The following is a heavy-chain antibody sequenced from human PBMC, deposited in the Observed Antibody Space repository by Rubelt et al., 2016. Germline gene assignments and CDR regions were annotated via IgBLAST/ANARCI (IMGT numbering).Heavy chain of an antibody. CDR1: GFTFSSYG. J-gene: IGHJ5*02. D-gene: IGHD3-22*01. V-gene: IGHV3-23*01. CDR2: ISGSGDTT. CDR3: ARGPPFDT. Sequence: GGCLRLSCAASGFTFSSYGMNWVRQAPGKGLEWVSGISGSGDTTYYTDSVKGRFTISRDNSQNTLSLRMNNLRAEDTAVYYCARGPPFDTWGQGTLVTVSS.